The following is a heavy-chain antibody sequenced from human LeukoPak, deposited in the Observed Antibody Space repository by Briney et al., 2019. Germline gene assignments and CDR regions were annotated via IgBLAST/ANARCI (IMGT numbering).Heavy chain of an antibody. D-gene: IGHD1-26*01. V-gene: IGHV3-21*06. J-gene: IGHJ4*02. CDR2: ISSNATYK. CDR1: GFTFSLYS. CDR3: ATISGSYPDWDY. Sequence: PGGSLRLSCAASGFTFSLYSMNWVCQAPGKGLEWVSSISSNATYKYYADSVRGRFTISRDNAKNLLYLQMDSLRVEDTAVYYCATISGSYPDWDYWGQGILVTVSS.